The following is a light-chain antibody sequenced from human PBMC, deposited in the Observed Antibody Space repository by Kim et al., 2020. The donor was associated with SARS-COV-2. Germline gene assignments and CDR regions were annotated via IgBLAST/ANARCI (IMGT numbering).Light chain of an antibody. CDR2: HDT. Sequence: SYELTQPPSVSVSPGQTASITCSGDNLGDRYVCWYQQKPGQSPVLVIYHDTKRPSGIPERFSGSNSGNTATLTISGTQTIDEADYYCQAWDSSRVFGGGT. CDR3: QAWDSSRV. CDR1: NLGDRY. V-gene: IGLV3-1*01. J-gene: IGLJ3*02.